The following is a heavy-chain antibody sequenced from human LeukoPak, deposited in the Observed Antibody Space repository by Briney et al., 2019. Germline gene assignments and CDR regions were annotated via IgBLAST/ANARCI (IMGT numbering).Heavy chain of an antibody. V-gene: IGHV3-30*02. J-gene: IGHJ4*02. CDR1: GFTFSSYG. CDR3: ARDRVPAAMFGPLDY. Sequence: GGSLRLSCAASGFTFSSYGMHWVRQAPGKGLEWVAFIRYDGSNKYYADSVKGRFTISRDNSKNTLYLQMNSLRAEDTAVYYCARDRVPAAMFGPLDYWGQGSLITVSS. CDR2: IRYDGSNK. D-gene: IGHD2-2*01.